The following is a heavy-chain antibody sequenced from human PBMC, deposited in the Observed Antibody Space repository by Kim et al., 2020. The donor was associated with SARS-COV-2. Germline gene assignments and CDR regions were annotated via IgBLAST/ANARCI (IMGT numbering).Heavy chain of an antibody. J-gene: IGHJ6*02. CDR2: INSDGSST. Sequence: GGSLRLSCAASGFTFSSYWMHWVRQAPGKGLVWVSRINSDGSSTSYADSVKGRFTISRDNAKNTLYLQMNSLRAEDTAVYYCARAFVSVVRGVIMNGYYYYGMEVWGQGTTVTVSS. V-gene: IGHV3-74*01. D-gene: IGHD3-10*01. CDR1: GFTFSSYW. CDR3: ARAFVSVVRGVIMNGYYYYGMEV.